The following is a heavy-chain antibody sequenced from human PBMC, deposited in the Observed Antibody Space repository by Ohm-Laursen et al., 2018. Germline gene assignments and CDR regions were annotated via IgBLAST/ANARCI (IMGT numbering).Heavy chain of an antibody. D-gene: IGHD3-9*01. CDR1: GGSISSYY. CDR2: IYYSGST. J-gene: IGHJ6*02. CDR3: ARFSGYDILTGYGMDV. V-gene: IGHV4-59*01. Sequence: SETLSLTCTVSGGSISSYYWSWIRQPPGKGLEWIGYIYYSGSTNYNPSLKSRVTISVDTSKNQFSLKLSSVTAADTAVYYCARFSGYDILTGYGMDVWGQGTTVTVSS.